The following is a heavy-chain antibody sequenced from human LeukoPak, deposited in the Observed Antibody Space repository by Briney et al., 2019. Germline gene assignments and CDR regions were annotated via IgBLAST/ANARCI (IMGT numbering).Heavy chain of an antibody. CDR1: GFTFSSYS. Sequence: GSLRLSCAASGFTFSSYSMNWVRQAPGKGLEWVSSISSSSSYIYYADSVKGRFTISRDNAKNSLYLQMNSLRAEDTAVYYCARGQYSSYRYYYYGMDVWGQGTTVTVSS. CDR2: ISSSSSYI. CDR3: ARGQYSSYRYYYYGMDV. D-gene: IGHD6-6*01. V-gene: IGHV3-21*01. J-gene: IGHJ6*02.